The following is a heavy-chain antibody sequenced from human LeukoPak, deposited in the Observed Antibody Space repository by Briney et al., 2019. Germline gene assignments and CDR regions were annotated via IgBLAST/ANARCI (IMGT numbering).Heavy chain of an antibody. Sequence: SETLSLTCAVYGEPFNGYYWSWIRQPPGKGLEWIGEINHSGSTNYNPSLKSRVTISVDTSKNQFSLKLSSVTAADTAVYYCARSITMVRGVIRPFDYWGQGTLVTVSS. CDR3: ARSITMVRGVIRPFDY. CDR2: INHSGST. V-gene: IGHV4-34*01. D-gene: IGHD3-10*01. J-gene: IGHJ4*02. CDR1: GEPFNGYY.